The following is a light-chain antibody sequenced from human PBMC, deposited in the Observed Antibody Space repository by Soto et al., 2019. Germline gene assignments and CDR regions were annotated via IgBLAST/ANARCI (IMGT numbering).Light chain of an antibody. CDR2: DVS. V-gene: IGLV2-14*01. CDR1: SSDVGGYNY. CDR3: SSYSSSSTLYV. J-gene: IGLJ1*01. Sequence: QSVLTQPASVSESPGQSITVSCTGTSSDVGGYNYVSWYQQHPGTAPKLMIYDVSDRPSGVSNRFSGSKSGNTASLTISGLQAEDEADYYCSSYSSSSTLYVFGTGTKLTVL.